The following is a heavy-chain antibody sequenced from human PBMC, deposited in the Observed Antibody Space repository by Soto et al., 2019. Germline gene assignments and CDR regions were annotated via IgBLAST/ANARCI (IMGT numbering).Heavy chain of an antibody. CDR2: IVVGSGNT. Sequence: GASVKVSCKASGFTFTSSAVQWVRQARGQRLEWIGWIVVGSGNTNYAQKFQERVTITRDMSTSTAYMELSSLRSEDTAVYYCAASSGSYYGMDVWGQGTTVTVSS. J-gene: IGHJ6*02. D-gene: IGHD1-26*01. CDR1: GFTFTSSA. CDR3: AASSGSYYGMDV. V-gene: IGHV1-58*01.